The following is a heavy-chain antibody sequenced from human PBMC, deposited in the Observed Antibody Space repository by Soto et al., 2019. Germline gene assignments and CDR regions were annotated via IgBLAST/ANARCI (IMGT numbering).Heavy chain of an antibody. CDR2: MNPNSGNT. Sequence: ASVKVSCKASGYTFTSYDINWVRQATGQGLEWMGWMNPNSGNTGYAQKFQGRVTMTRNTSIGTAYMELSSLRSEDTAVYYCASLPWANYYYYGMDVWGQGTTVTVSS. D-gene: IGHD7-27*01. V-gene: IGHV1-8*01. CDR1: GYTFTSYD. J-gene: IGHJ6*02. CDR3: ASLPWANYYYYGMDV.